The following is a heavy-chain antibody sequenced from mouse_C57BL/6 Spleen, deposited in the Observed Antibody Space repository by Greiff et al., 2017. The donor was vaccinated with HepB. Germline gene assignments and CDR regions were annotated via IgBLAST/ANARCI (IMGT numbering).Heavy chain of an antibody. J-gene: IGHJ3*01. CDR3: ARYGYDEAWFAY. Sequence: EVQLQQSGPELVKPGASVKMSCKASGYTFTDYNMHWVKQSHGKSLEWIGYINPINGGTSYNQKFKGKATLTVNKSSSTAYMELRSLTSEDSAVYYCARYGYDEAWFAYWGQGTLVTVSA. CDR1: GYTFTDYN. V-gene: IGHV1-22*01. CDR2: INPINGGT. D-gene: IGHD2-2*01.